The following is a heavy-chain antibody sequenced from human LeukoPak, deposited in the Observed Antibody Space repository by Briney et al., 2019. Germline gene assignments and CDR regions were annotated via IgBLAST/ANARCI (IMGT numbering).Heavy chain of an antibody. CDR3: AKLVVDELLITPIPNPSGLFDY. CDR1: GFTFSSYG. D-gene: IGHD2-21*01. V-gene: IGHV3-30*18. Sequence: PGGSLRLSCAASGFTFSSYGMHWVRQAPGKGLEWVAVISYDGSNKYYADSVKGRFTISRDNSKNTLYLQMNSLRAEDTAVYYCAKLVVDELLITPIPNPSGLFDYWGQGTLVTVSS. CDR2: ISYDGSNK. J-gene: IGHJ4*02.